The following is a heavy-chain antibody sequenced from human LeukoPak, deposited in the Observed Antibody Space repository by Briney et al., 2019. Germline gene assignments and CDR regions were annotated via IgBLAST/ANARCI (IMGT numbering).Heavy chain of an antibody. CDR1: GYTFTGYY. Sequence: GASVKVSCKASGYTFTGYYIHWVRQAPGQGLEWMGWINPNSGGTNYAQKFQGRVTMTRDTSISTAYMELSRLRSDDTAVYYCASGDSGYDLGDYFDYWGQGTLVTVSS. CDR3: ASGDSGYDLGDYFDY. V-gene: IGHV1-2*02. D-gene: IGHD5-12*01. J-gene: IGHJ4*02. CDR2: INPNSGGT.